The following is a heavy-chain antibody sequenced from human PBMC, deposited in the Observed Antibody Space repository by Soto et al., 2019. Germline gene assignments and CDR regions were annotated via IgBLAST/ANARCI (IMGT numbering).Heavy chain of an antibody. J-gene: IGHJ6*02. CDR1: GFAFRTSP. Sequence: GGSLRLSCAASGFAFRTSPMNWVRQAPGRGLEWISYISGSSSPTYYADSVKGRFTISRDNAKNSLYLQMNSLRDEDTAVYYCARARDYGMDVWGQGTTVTSP. V-gene: IGHV3-48*02. CDR3: ARARDYGMDV. CDR2: ISGSSSPT.